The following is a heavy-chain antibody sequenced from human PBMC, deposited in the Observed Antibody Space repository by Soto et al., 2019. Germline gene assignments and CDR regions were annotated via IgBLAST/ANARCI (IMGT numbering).Heavy chain of an antibody. D-gene: IGHD7-27*01. CDR3: ARDQELGLKGGYYYYGMDV. CDR2: IYYSGST. J-gene: IGHJ6*02. Sequence: SETLSLTCTVSGGSISSGDYYWSWIRQPPGKGLEWIGYIYYSGSTYYNPSLKSRVTISVDTSKNQFSLKLSSVTAADTAVYYCARDQELGLKGGYYYYGMDVWGQGTTVTVSS. V-gene: IGHV4-30-4*01. CDR1: GGSISSGDYY.